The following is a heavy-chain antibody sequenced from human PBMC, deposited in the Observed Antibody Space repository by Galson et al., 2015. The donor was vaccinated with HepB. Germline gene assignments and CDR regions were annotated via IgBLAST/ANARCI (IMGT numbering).Heavy chain of an antibody. J-gene: IGHJ5*02. Sequence: SVKVSCKASGGTFSNYAISWLRQAPGQGLEWMGGITPLFGTSDYAQIFHNRATFTADESTTTAYMELTSLRSEDTALYYCARNMSGYFDTWGQGTLVTVSS. CDR1: GGTFSNYA. V-gene: IGHV1-69*13. CDR2: ITPLFGTS. CDR3: ARNMSGYFDT. D-gene: IGHD2/OR15-2a*01.